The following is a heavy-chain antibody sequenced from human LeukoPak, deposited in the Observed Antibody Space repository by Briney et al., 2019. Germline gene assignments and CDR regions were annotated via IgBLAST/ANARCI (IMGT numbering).Heavy chain of an antibody. CDR1: GFTFSSYG. Sequence: PGGSLRLSCAPSGFTFSSYGMHWVRQAPGKGLEWVAVISYDGSNKYYADSVKGRFTISRDNSKNTLYLQMNSLRAEDTAVYYCAKAISSSWYSLDYWGQGTLVTVSS. CDR2: ISYDGSNK. J-gene: IGHJ4*02. V-gene: IGHV3-30*18. CDR3: AKAISSSWYSLDY. D-gene: IGHD6-13*01.